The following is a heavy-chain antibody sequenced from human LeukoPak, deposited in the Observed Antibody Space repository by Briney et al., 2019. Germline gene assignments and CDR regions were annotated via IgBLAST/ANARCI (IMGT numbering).Heavy chain of an antibody. CDR3: AREIKWELRNWFDP. Sequence: SETLSLTCTVSGDSISSNYWSWIRQPPGKGLEWIGYIYYTGSTNYNPSLKSRVTTSVDTSKNQFSLKLSSVTAADTAVYYCAREIKWELRNWFDPWGQGTLVTVSS. CDR1: GDSISSNY. J-gene: IGHJ5*02. V-gene: IGHV4-59*01. D-gene: IGHD1-26*01. CDR2: IYYTGST.